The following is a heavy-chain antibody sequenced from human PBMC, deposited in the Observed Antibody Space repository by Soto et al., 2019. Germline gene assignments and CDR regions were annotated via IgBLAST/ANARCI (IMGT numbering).Heavy chain of an antibody. CDR2: IYWDDDK. CDR3: AHEDKAYGYPCFDY. V-gene: IGHV2-5*02. D-gene: IGHD2-15*01. Sequence: QITLKESGPTLVKPTQTLTLTCTFSGFSLSTSGVGVGWIRQPPGKALEWLALIYWDDDKRYRPSLKSRHTISKDTSKSLVVLTIPNLDPVDTAAYYGAHEDKAYGYPCFDYWGQGTLVIVSS. CDR1: GFSLSTSGVG. J-gene: IGHJ4*02.